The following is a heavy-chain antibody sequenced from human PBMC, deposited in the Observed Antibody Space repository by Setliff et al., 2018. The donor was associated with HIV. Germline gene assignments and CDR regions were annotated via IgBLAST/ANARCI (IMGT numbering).Heavy chain of an antibody. Sequence: SETLSLTCTVSGDSISSYYWNWIRQSPGGGLEWIGFIFSSGSTKYNPSLQSRITISVDTAKNQFSLKLTSVTAADTAVYYCARMKVQYSSSSGRNWFDPWGQGTLVTVSS. D-gene: IGHD6-6*01. J-gene: IGHJ5*02. CDR2: IFSSGST. V-gene: IGHV4-4*09. CDR1: GDSISSYY. CDR3: ARMKVQYSSSSGRNWFDP.